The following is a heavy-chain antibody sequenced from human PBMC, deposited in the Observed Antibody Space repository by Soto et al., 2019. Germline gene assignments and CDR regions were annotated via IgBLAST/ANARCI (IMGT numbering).Heavy chain of an antibody. D-gene: IGHD3-22*01. V-gene: IGHV3-11*01. CDR2: ISSSGSTT. CDR3: ARARGDSSGSYYFGY. CDR1: GFSLSDYY. Sequence: PGGSLRLSCAASGFSLSDYYMSWIRQAPGEGLEWVSYISSSGSTTHYADSVKGRFTISKDNAKNSVYLQMNSLRAEDTAVYYCARARGDSSGSYYFGYWGQGTLVTVSS. J-gene: IGHJ4*02.